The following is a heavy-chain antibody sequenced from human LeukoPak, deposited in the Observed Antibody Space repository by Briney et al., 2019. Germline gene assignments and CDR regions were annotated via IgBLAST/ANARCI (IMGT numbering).Heavy chain of an antibody. V-gene: IGHV3-23*01. CDR1: GFTFGSHA. D-gene: IGHD5-18*01. CDR3: GKTTVGYSSGQKPAWPVDY. Sequence: PGGSLILSCEASGFTFGSHAMYWVRQAPGKGLEWVAGIFGSGGSPHYADPVKGRFTISRDNSRNTVYLQINSLRAEDTAVYYCGKTTVGYSSGQKPAWPVDYWGQGTLVTVSS. CDR2: IFGSGGSP. J-gene: IGHJ4*02.